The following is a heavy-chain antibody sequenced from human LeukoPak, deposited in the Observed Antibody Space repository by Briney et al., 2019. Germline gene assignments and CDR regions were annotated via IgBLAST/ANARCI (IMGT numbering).Heavy chain of an antibody. CDR3: ARAQSLYSSSWYLDY. CDR1: GFTFSSYS. V-gene: IGHV3-21*01. Sequence: PGGSLRLSCAASGFTFSSYSMNWVRQAPGKGLEWVSSISSSSSYIYYADSVKGRFTISRDNAKNSLYLQMNSLRAEDTAVYYCARAQSLYSSSWYLDYWGQGTLVTVSS. CDR2: ISSSSSYI. D-gene: IGHD6-13*01. J-gene: IGHJ4*02.